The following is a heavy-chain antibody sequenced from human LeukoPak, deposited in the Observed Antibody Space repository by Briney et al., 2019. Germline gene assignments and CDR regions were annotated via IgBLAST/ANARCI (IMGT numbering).Heavy chain of an antibody. Sequence: PGGSLRLSCAASGFTFSSYSMNWVRQAPGEGLEWVSYISSSSSTIYYADSVKGRFTISRDNAKNSLYLQMNSLRAEDTAVYYCAREYPQYYYDSSGYYVDAFDIWGQGAMVTVSS. CDR3: AREYPQYYYDSSGYYVDAFDI. D-gene: IGHD3-22*01. J-gene: IGHJ3*02. CDR1: GFTFSSYS. V-gene: IGHV3-48*04. CDR2: ISSSSSTI.